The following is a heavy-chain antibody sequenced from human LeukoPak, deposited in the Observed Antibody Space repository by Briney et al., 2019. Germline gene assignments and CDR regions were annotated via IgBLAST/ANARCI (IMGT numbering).Heavy chain of an antibody. CDR1: GGTFSSYA. V-gene: IGHV1-69*05. Sequence: SVKVSCKASGGTFSSYAISWVRQAPGQGVEWMGRIIPIFGTANYAQKFRDRATNTTDEPTSTAYMELSSLRSEDTAVYYCARMLVAGTGTYFDYWGQGALVTVSS. CDR2: IIPIFGTA. J-gene: IGHJ4*02. CDR3: ARMLVAGTGTYFDY. D-gene: IGHD6-19*01.